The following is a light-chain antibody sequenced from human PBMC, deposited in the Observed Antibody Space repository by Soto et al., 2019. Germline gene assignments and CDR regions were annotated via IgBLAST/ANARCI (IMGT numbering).Light chain of an antibody. CDR1: QSITTW. Sequence: DIQMTQSPSTLSASVGDRVTITCRASQSITTWLAWYQQKPGKAPKLLIYKATNLQSGVPSRFSGSGSGTEFSLTINSLQPDDFATYYCQRYSDYQYIFGQGTKLEIK. CDR3: QRYSDYQYI. CDR2: KAT. J-gene: IGKJ2*01. V-gene: IGKV1-5*03.